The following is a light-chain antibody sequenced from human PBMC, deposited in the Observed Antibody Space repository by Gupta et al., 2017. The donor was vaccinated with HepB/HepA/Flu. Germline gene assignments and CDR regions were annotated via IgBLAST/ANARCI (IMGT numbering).Light chain of an antibody. CDR1: QSVSSRY. Sequence: DILLTQSPCTLSLSAGERVTLSCRASQSVSSRYLGWYQQKPGQAPRLLIYAASSRASGIPDRFSGSGSETDFTLTISRLEPEDFAVYYCQQDGSSPSTFGQGTKVEIK. CDR2: AAS. J-gene: IGKJ2*01. V-gene: IGKV3-20*01. CDR3: QQDGSSPST.